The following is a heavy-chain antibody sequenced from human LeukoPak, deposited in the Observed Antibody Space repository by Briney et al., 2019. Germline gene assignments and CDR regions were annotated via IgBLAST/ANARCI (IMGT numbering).Heavy chain of an antibody. CDR1: GGTFSSYA. V-gene: IGHV1-69*10. D-gene: IGHD3-22*01. J-gene: IGHJ1*01. Sequence: SVKVSCKASGGTFSSYAISWVRQAPGQGLEWMGGIIPILGITSFAQKFQGRVTITADKSTSTTYMELNSPTSEDTAVYYCARDYYDDSGYYGYFQHWGQGTLVTVSS. CDR2: IIPILGIT. CDR3: ARDYYDDSGYYGYFQH.